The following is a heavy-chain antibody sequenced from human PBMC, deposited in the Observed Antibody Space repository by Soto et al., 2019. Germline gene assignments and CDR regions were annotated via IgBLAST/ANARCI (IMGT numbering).Heavy chain of an antibody. D-gene: IGHD1-26*01. CDR3: VKDGRVGPTTDYYYGMDV. CDR1: GFTFRTSA. J-gene: IGHJ6*02. Sequence: EVQLSESGGGLVQPGGSLRLSCAASGFTFRTSAMSWVRQAPGKGLEWVSGISGSGARTYYADSMKGRFTIYSDNSKNTVHLQMNSLRVDDTALYYCVKDGRVGPTTDYYYGMDVWGQGTTVTVSS. V-gene: IGHV3-23*01. CDR2: ISGSGART.